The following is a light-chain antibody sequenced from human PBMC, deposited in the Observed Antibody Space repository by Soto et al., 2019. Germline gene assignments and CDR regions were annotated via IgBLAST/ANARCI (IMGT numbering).Light chain of an antibody. J-gene: IGLJ2*01. Sequence: QSVLTQPPSVSGAPGQRVTISCTGSSSNIGAGFDVQWYQQLPGTAPKLLIYDNNYRPSGVPDRFSGSKSGTSASLAITGLQAEDEADYYCQSYDNTLSGSQVFGGGTQLTVL. CDR1: SSNIGAGFD. CDR3: QSYDNTLSGSQV. CDR2: DNN. V-gene: IGLV1-40*01.